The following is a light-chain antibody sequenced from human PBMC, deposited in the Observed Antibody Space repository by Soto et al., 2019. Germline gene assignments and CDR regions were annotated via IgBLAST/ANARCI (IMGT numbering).Light chain of an antibody. CDR3: QQRGNWPPTWT. CDR1: QSVSSY. V-gene: IGKV3-11*01. Sequence: EIVLTQSPATLSLSPGERATLSCRASQSVSSYLAWYQQKPGQAPRLLIYDASNRAAGIPARFSGSGSGTDFTLTIGSLEPEDFAVYYCQQRGNWPPTWTFGQGTKVEI. CDR2: DAS. J-gene: IGKJ1*01.